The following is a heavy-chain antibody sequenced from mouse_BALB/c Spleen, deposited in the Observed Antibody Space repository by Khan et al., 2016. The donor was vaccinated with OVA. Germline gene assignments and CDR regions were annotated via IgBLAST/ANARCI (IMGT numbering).Heavy chain of an antibody. J-gene: IGHJ2*01. CDR2: IRYSGST. Sequence: EVQLQESGPGLLKPSQSLSLTCTVTGYSITSDYAWNWNRQFPGNQLEWMAYIRYSGSTTYSPSIRSLISITRDTSKNQSFLQLNSVTTEDTATEYCASGRLLLRYPDYFDYWGQGTTLTVSS. D-gene: IGHD1-1*01. CDR1: GYSITSDYA. V-gene: IGHV3-2*02. CDR3: ASGRLLLRYPDYFDY.